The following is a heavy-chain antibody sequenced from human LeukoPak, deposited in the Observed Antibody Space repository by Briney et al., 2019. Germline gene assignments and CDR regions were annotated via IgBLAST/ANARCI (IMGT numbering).Heavy chain of an antibody. D-gene: IGHD2-15*01. V-gene: IGHV4-30-2*01. CDR2: IYHSGST. Sequence: SQTLSLTCAVSGGSISGGGYSWSWIRQPPGKGLEWIGYIYHSGSTYYNPSLKSRVTISPDRSKNQCSLKLSSVTAADTAVYYCARGGWWQAYFDYWGQGTLVTVSS. J-gene: IGHJ4*02. CDR1: GGSISGGGYS. CDR3: ARGGWWQAYFDY.